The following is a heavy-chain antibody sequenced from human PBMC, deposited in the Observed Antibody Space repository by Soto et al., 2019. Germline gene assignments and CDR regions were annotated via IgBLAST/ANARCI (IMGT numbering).Heavy chain of an antibody. Sequence: GGSLRLSCAASGFTFSSYDMHWVRQAPGKGLEWVAVIWSDGSTEYSTESVKGRFTIPRDNSQNTLYLQINSLRADDTAVFYCARGGVYGDSDSFDIWGQGTMVTVSS. D-gene: IGHD4-17*01. J-gene: IGHJ3*02. CDR1: GFTFSSYD. CDR2: IWSDGSTE. V-gene: IGHV3-33*01. CDR3: ARGGVYGDSDSFDI.